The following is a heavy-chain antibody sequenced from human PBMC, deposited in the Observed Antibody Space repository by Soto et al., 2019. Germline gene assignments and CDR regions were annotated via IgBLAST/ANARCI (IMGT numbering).Heavy chain of an antibody. Sequence: SETLSLTCTVSGGSISSGGYYWSWIRQHPGKGLEWIGYIYYSGSTYYNPSLKSRVTISVDTSKNQFSLKLSSVTAADTAVYYCARVGQQLADSGYYFDYWGQGTLVTVSS. J-gene: IGHJ4*02. CDR1: GGSISSGGYY. CDR2: IYYSGST. CDR3: ARVGQQLADSGYYFDY. D-gene: IGHD6-13*01. V-gene: IGHV4-31*03.